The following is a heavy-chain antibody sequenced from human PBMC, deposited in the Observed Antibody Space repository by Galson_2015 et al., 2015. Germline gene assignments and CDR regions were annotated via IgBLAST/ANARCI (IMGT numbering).Heavy chain of an antibody. CDR3: AHRHCSSGICKEFDF. CDR1: GFSLSATGVS. V-gene: IGHV2-5*02. CDR2: IYWDDDQ. D-gene: IGHD2-15*01. Sequence: PALVKPTQTLTLTCSFSGFSLSATGVSVGWIRQPPGKALEWLALIYWDDDQRYSPSLKSRLTITKDTSKNQVVLTVTNVDPMDTATYYCAHRHCSSGICKEFDFWGQGTLVTVSS. J-gene: IGHJ4*02.